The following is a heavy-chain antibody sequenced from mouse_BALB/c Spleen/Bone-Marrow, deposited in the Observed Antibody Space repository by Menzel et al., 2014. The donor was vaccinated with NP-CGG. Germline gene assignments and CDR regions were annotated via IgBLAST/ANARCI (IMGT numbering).Heavy chain of an antibody. J-gene: IGHJ3*01. CDR3: ASNWDVGFAY. D-gene: IGHD4-1*01. Sequence: EVQLQESGGGLVQPGGSLKLSCAASGFNFSRYWMSWVRQAPGKGLEWIGEINPDSSTISYTPSLKDKFIISRDTAKNTLYLQMSKVRSEDTALYYCASNWDVGFAYWGQGTLVTVSA. CDR1: GFNFSRYW. CDR2: INPDSSTI. V-gene: IGHV4-1*02.